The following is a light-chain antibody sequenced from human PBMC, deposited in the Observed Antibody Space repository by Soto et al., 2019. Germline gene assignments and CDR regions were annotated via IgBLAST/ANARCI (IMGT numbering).Light chain of an antibody. CDR3: SSYTSSSTLV. V-gene: IGLV2-14*01. CDR2: DVS. CDR1: SSDVGGYNY. J-gene: IGLJ2*01. Sequence: QSALTQPASVSGSPGQSLTISCTGTSSDVGGYNYVSWYQPHPGKAPKLMIYDVSNRPSGVSNRCSGSKSGNTASLTISGLQPEDEADYYCSSYTSSSTLVFGGGTKLTVL.